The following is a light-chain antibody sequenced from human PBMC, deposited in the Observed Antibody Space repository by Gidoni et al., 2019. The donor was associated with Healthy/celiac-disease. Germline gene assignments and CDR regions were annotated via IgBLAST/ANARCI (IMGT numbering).Light chain of an antibody. CDR3: QQYNNWPLT. J-gene: IGKJ4*01. CDR2: GAS. CDR1: QSVSSN. V-gene: IGKV3-15*01. Sequence: EIVMTQSPATLSVSPGERATLSCRASQSVSSNLAWYQQKPGQAPRRLLYGASTRATGIPARFSGSGSGTEFTLTISSLQSEDFAVYYCQQYNNWPLTFGGGTKVEIK.